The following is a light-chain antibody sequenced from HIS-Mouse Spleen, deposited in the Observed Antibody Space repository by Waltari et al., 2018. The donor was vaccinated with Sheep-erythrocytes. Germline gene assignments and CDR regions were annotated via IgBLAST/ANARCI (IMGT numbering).Light chain of an antibody. J-gene: IGLJ2*01. CDR2: EVS. CDR3: SSYAGSNIVV. CDR1: SSDVGGYNY. V-gene: IGLV2-8*01. Sequence: QSALTQPPSASGSPGQSVTISCTGTSSDVGGYNYVSWYQQHPGKAPKLMIYEVSKRPSGVPDRFSGSKSGKTASLTVSGLQAEDEADYYCSSYAGSNIVVFGVGTKLTVL.